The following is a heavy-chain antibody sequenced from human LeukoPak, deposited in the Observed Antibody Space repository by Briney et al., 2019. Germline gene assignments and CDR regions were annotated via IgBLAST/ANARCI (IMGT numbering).Heavy chain of an antibody. V-gene: IGHV1-18*01. Sequence: ASVKVSCKASGYTFTNYGFSWVRQAPGQGLEWMGYISAYNGNTNYAQKLQGRVTMTTDTSTSTAYMELRSLRSDDTAVYYCARVIYIVGGRPNHNYYYYGMDVWGQGTTVTVSS. CDR3: ARVIYIVGGRPNHNYYYYGMDV. D-gene: IGHD2-15*01. CDR2: ISAYNGNT. J-gene: IGHJ6*02. CDR1: GYTFTNYG.